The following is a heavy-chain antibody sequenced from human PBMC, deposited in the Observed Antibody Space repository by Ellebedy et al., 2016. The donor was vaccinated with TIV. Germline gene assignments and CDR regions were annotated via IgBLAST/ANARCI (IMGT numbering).Heavy chain of an antibody. D-gene: IGHD6-13*01. CDR1: GGSISSYY. Sequence: MPSETLSLTCTVSGGSISSYYWSWIRQPPGKGLEWIGYISYSGSTNYNPSLTSRVTVSVDTSKNQFSLRLSSVTSADTAVYYCARVVWQQPVSYAFDIWGQGTMVTVSS. CDR2: ISYSGST. V-gene: IGHV4-59*01. J-gene: IGHJ3*02. CDR3: ARVVWQQPVSYAFDI.